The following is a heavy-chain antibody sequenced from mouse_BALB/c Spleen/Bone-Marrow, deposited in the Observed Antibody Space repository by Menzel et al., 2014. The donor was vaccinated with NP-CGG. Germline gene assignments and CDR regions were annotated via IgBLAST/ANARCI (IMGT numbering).Heavy chain of an antibody. D-gene: IGHD1-1*01. CDR2: IDPSDSYT. V-gene: IGHV1-69*02. CDR3: AITTAVATGDY. CDR1: GYTFTSYW. J-gene: IGHJ2*01. Sequence: QVQLQQSGAELVKPGASVKLSCKASGYTFTSYWMHWVKQRPGQGLEWIGEIDPSDSYTNYNQKFKGKATLTVDKSSSTAYMQLSSLTSEDSAVYYCAITTAVATGDYWGQGTTLTVSS.